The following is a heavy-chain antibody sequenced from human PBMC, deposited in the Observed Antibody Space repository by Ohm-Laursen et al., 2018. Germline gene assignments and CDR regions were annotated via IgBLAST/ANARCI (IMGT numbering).Heavy chain of an antibody. V-gene: IGHV3-48*03. J-gene: IGHJ4*02. D-gene: IGHD2/OR15-2a*01. CDR3: TRITLRQDVEY. CDR2: MYINGKST. CDR1: GFTVSSNY. Sequence: SLRLSCTAFGFTVSSNYMTWVRQAPGKGLEWVSFMYINGKSTYYADSVKGRFTISRDNAKNSLHLEMNSLRVEDTAVYYCTRITLRQDVEYWGQGTLVTVSS.